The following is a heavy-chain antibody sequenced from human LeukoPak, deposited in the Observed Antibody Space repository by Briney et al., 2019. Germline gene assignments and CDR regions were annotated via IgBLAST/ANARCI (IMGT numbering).Heavy chain of an antibody. Sequence: SETLSLTCAVSGGSISSSNWWSWVRQPPGKGLEWIGEIYHSGSTNYNPSLKSRVTISVDKSKNQFSLKLSSVTAADTAVYYCAWDEWLRSTNWFDPWGQGTLVTVSS. CDR2: IYHSGST. V-gene: IGHV4-4*02. CDR3: AWDEWLRSTNWFDP. J-gene: IGHJ5*02. D-gene: IGHD5-12*01. CDR1: GGSISSSNW.